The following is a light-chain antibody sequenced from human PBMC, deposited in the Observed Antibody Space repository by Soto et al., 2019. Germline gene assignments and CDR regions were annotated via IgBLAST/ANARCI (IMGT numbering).Light chain of an antibody. CDR3: SSYTNSITYA. V-gene: IGLV2-14*01. Sequence: QSARTQPASVSGSPGQSITISCTGTSSEVGVYVSWYQQHPGQVPRLIIYDVSNRPSGISNRFSGSKSGNTASLTISRLQPEDEADYYSSSYTNSITYAFGTVTKVTVL. CDR1: SSEVGVY. J-gene: IGLJ1*01. CDR2: DVS.